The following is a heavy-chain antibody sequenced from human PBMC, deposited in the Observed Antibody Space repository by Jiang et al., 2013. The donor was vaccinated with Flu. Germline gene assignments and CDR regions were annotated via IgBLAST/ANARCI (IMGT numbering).Heavy chain of an antibody. D-gene: IGHD3-10*01. Sequence: QLVESGAEVKKPGASVKVSCKTSGYTFTSYDINWVRQATGQGLEWMGWMNPNSGNTGYPQKFQGRVTMTRNTPKSTAYMELSSLRSEDTAVYYCARGNYGSGSYTLDYWGQGTLVTVSS. J-gene: IGHJ4*02. CDR2: MNPNSGNT. V-gene: IGHV1-8*01. CDR3: ARGNYGSGSYTLDY. CDR1: GYTFTSYD.